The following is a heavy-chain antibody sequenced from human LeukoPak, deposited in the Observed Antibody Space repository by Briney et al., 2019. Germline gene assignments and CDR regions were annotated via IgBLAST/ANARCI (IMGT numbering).Heavy chain of an antibody. V-gene: IGHV4-59*08. CDR1: GGSISGYY. Sequence: SETLPLTCTVSGGSISGYYWSWIRQPPGKGLEWIGYIFHSGSTSYNPSLKSRVTISVDMSKNQFSLRLSSVTAADAAIYYCARHYSSGWDFDYWGQGTLVTVSS. J-gene: IGHJ4*02. CDR2: IFHSGST. D-gene: IGHD6-19*01. CDR3: ARHYSSGWDFDY.